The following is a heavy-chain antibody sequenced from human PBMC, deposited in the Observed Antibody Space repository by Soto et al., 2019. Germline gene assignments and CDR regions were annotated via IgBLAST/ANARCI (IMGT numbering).Heavy chain of an antibody. CDR2: IYPGDSDT. CDR3: ARHTDTPNTSDFDS. V-gene: IGHV5-51*01. CDR1: GYSFTSHW. J-gene: IGHJ4*02. D-gene: IGHD5-18*01. Sequence: GESLKISCKVSGYSFTSHWIGWLRQMPGKGLEWMGIIYPGDSDTRYSPSFQGQVTISADKSLTTAYLQWSSLKASDTAMYYCARHTDTPNTSDFDSWGQGTLVTVS.